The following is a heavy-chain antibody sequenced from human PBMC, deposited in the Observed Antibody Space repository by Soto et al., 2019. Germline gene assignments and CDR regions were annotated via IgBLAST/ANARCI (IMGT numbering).Heavy chain of an antibody. CDR1: GYSFTAYC. CDR3: ARSSGTYSDFDY. CDR2: INPNSGGT. J-gene: IGHJ4*01. Sequence: ASVKVSCKASGYSFTAYCVHWVRQAPGQGLEWMGWINPNSGGTNYAQRFQGRVAMTTDTSTNTAYMELNSLKSDETALYFCARSSGTYSDFDYWGQGTQVTVSS. V-gene: IGHV1-2*02. D-gene: IGHD1-26*01.